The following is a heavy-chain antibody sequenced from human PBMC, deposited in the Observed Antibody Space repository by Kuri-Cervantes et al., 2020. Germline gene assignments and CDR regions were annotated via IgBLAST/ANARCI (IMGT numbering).Heavy chain of an antibody. CDR1: GYTFTGYY. CDR3: AREVAEVFIKSDALDI. CDR2: INPTSGVT. V-gene: IGHV1-2*02. Sequence: ASVKVSCKASGYTFTGYYLHWVRQAPGQGLEWMGWINPTSGVTKYAQKFQGRVTMTRDTSISTAYMELSRLKSDDTAVYYCAREVAEVFIKSDALDIWGQGTMVTVSS. D-gene: IGHD3-22*01. J-gene: IGHJ3*02.